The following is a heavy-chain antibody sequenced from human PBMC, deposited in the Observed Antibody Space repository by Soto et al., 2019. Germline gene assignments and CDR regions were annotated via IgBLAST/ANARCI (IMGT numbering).Heavy chain of an antibody. J-gene: IGHJ4*02. V-gene: IGHV4-34*01. CDR1: GGSFSGYY. D-gene: IGHD3-16*02. Sequence: QVQLQQWGAGLLKPSETLSLTCAVYGGSFSGYYWSWIRQPPGKGLEWIGEINHSGSTNYNPSLKRRVTISVDTPKNQFALKLSSVTAADTAVYYCARHMITFGGVIADYWGQGTLVTVSS. CDR3: ARHMITFGGVIADY. CDR2: INHSGST.